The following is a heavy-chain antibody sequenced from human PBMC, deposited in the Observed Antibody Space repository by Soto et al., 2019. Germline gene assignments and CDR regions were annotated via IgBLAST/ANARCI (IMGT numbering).Heavy chain of an antibody. J-gene: IGHJ5*02. CDR2: IYDSGTT. CDR1: GGSIRSSGYY. Sequence: QVQLQESGPGLVKSSQTLSLTCTVSGGSIRSSGYYWSWIRQHPRKGLEWIGYIYDSGTTSYNPSLKSRVAISVDTSKNQFSLKLGSVTAADTAVYFCARGGRTVTPIWWFDPWGQGTRVTVSS. D-gene: IGHD4-4*01. CDR3: ARGGRTVTPIWWFDP. V-gene: IGHV4-31*03.